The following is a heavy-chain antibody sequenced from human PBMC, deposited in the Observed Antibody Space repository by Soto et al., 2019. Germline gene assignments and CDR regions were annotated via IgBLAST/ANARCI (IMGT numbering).Heavy chain of an antibody. CDR2: IIPIFGTA. CDR1: GGTFSSYA. D-gene: IGHD3-22*01. CDR3: ASKYYYDSSGSDDAFDI. Sequence: SVKVSCKASGGTFSSYAISWVRQAPGQGLEWMGGIIPIFGTANYAQKFQGRVTITADESTSTAYMELSSLRSEDTAVYYCASKYYYDSSGSDDAFDIWGQGTMVTVSS. J-gene: IGHJ3*02. V-gene: IGHV1-69*13.